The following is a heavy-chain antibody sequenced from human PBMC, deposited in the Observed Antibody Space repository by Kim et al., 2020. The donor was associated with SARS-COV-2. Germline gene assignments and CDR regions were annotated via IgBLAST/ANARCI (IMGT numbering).Heavy chain of an antibody. CDR1: GFTFSSYW. Sequence: GGSLRLSCAASGFTFSSYWMHWVRQASGKGLVWVSRINSDGSSTRHADSVKGRFTISRDNAKNTLYLQMNSLRAEDTAVYYCARGGSGSYYYYYGMDVWGQGTKVTVSS. CDR2: INSDGSST. D-gene: IGHD3-10*01. V-gene: IGHV3-74*01. CDR3: ARGGSGSYYYYYGMDV. J-gene: IGHJ6*02.